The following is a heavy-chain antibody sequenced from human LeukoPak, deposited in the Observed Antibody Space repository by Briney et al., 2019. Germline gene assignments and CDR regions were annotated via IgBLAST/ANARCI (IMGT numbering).Heavy chain of an antibody. CDR2: ISGSGGSK. V-gene: IGHV3-23*01. J-gene: IGHJ4*02. CDR3: AKAACSATSCYEDY. Sequence: PGGSLRLSCAASGFTFSRYAMNWVRQAPGKGLEWVSIISGSGGSKYYADSVKGRFIISRDNSKNTLYLQMNNLRGEDTAVYYCAKAACSATSCYEDYWGQGTLVTVSS. CDR1: GFTFSRYA. D-gene: IGHD2-2*01.